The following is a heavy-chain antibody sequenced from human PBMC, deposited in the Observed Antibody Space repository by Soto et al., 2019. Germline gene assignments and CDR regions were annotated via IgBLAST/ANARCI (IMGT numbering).Heavy chain of an antibody. V-gene: IGHV3-23*01. D-gene: IGHD3-9*01. Sequence: PGGSLRLSCAASGFTFSSYAMSWVRQAPGKGLEWVSAISGSGVSTYYADSVKGRFTISRDNSKNTLYLQMNSLRAEDTAVYYCARTYYDILTGYGSWPDAFDIWGQGTMVTVSS. CDR2: ISGSGVST. CDR1: GFTFSSYA. J-gene: IGHJ3*02. CDR3: ARTYYDILTGYGSWPDAFDI.